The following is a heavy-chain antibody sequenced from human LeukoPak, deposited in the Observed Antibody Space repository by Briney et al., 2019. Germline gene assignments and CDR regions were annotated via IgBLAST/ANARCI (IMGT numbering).Heavy chain of an antibody. Sequence: GGSLRLSCAASGLTFSSYWMHWVRQAPGKGLVWVSRINSDGSSTSYADSVKGRFTISRDNAKNSLYLQMNSLRAEDTAVYYCARDSLGGSSFDYWGQGTLVTVSS. CDR3: ARDSLGGSSFDY. CDR1: GLTFSSYW. J-gene: IGHJ4*02. D-gene: IGHD1-26*01. V-gene: IGHV3-74*01. CDR2: INSDGSST.